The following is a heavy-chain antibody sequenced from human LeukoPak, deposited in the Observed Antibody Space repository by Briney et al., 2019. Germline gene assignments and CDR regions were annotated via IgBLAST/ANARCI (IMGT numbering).Heavy chain of an antibody. CDR2: IYYSGST. D-gene: IGHD4-23*01. CDR1: GGPVGSGNNY. V-gene: IGHV4-61*01. Sequence: SETLSLTCTVAGGPVGSGNNYWTWIRQPPGKGLEWIGYIYYSGSTNYNPSLKSRVTISVDTSKNQFSLKLSSVTAADTAVYYCARDRGSTVVTNWGQGTLVTVSS. J-gene: IGHJ4*02. CDR3: ARDRGSTVVTN.